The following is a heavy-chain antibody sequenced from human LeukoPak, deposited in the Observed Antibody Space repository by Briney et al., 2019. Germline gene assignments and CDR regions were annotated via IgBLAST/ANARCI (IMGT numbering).Heavy chain of an antibody. CDR3: AKDGGSESPLDY. CDR2: ISYDGSNK. CDR1: GFTFDDYA. D-gene: IGHD3-16*01. V-gene: IGHV3-30*18. Sequence: GGSLRLSCAASGFTFDDYAMHWVRQAPGKGLEWVAVISYDGSNKYYADSVKGRFTISRDNSKNTLYLQMNSLRAEDTAVYYCAKDGGSESPLDYWGQGTLVTVSS. J-gene: IGHJ4*02.